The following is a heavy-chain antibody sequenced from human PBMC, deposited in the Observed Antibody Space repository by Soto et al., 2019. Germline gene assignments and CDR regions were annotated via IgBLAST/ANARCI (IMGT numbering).Heavy chain of an antibody. CDR1: GGSISSYY. Sequence: SETLSLTCTVSGGSISSYYWSWIRQPPGKGLEWIGYIYYSGSTNYNPSLKSRVTISVDTSKNQFSLKLSSVTAADTAVYYCARYYGDGPSYYYYMDVWGKGTTVTVSS. J-gene: IGHJ6*03. CDR2: IYYSGST. CDR3: ARYYGDGPSYYYYMDV. V-gene: IGHV4-59*01. D-gene: IGHD4-17*01.